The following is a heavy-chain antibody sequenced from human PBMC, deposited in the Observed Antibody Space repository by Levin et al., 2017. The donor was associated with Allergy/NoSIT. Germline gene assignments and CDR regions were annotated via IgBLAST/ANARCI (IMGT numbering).Heavy chain of an antibody. V-gene: IGHV3-7*01. D-gene: IGHD3-3*01. CDR3: ARDFGAYYDFWSGYYEEKSPYGY. Sequence: GGSLRLSCAASGFTFSSYWMSWVRQAPGKGLEWVANIKQDGSEKYYVDSVKGRFTISRDNAKNSLYLQMNSLRAEDTAVYYCARDFGAYYDFWSGYYEEKSPYGYWGQGTLVTVSS. CDR1: GFTFSSYW. J-gene: IGHJ4*02. CDR2: IKQDGSEK.